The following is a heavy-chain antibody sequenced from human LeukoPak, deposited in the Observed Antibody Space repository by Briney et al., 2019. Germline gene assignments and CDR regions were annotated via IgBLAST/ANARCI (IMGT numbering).Heavy chain of an antibody. CDR2: IYYSGST. Sequence: SETLSLTCTVSGGSISSSSSYYWGWIRQPPGKGLEWIGSIYYSGSTYYNPSLKSRVTISVDTSKNQFSLKLSSVTAADTAVYYCARGSSWYPGIYFDYWGQGTLVTVSS. D-gene: IGHD6-13*01. CDR1: GGSISSSSSYY. CDR3: ARGSSWYPGIYFDY. V-gene: IGHV4-39*07. J-gene: IGHJ4*02.